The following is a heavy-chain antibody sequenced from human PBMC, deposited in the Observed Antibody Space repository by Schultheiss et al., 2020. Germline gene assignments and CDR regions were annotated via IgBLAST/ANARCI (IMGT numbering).Heavy chain of an antibody. V-gene: IGHV2-5*01. D-gene: IGHD1-26*01. CDR3: ARIPYSGSNYYFDY. J-gene: IGHJ4*02. CDR2: IYWNDDK. CDR1: GFSLSTSGVG. Sequence: SGPTLVKPTQTLTLTCTCSGFSLSTSGVGVGWIRQPPGKALEWLALIYWNDDKRYSPSLKSRLTITKDTSKSQVVLTMTNMDPVDTATYYCARIPYSGSNYYFDYCGQGTLVTLSS.